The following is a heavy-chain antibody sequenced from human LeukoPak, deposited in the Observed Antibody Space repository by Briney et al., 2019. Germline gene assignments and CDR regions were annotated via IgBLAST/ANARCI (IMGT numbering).Heavy chain of an antibody. CDR1: GGSISSGSYY. Sequence: PSQTLSLTCTVSGGSISSGSYYWNWIRQHPGKGLEWIGYIYYNGNSYYNPSLKSRVTISADTSKNHFSLKLNSVTTADTAVYYCTRGAGWLIDYWGQGILVTVSS. J-gene: IGHJ4*02. CDR2: IYYNGNS. CDR3: TRGAGWLIDY. D-gene: IGHD3-16*01. V-gene: IGHV4-31*03.